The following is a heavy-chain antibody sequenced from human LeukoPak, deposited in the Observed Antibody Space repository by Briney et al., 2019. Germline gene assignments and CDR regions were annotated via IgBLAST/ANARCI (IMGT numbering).Heavy chain of an antibody. CDR3: AKDGGLGILWFGELLGYFDY. V-gene: IGHV3-23*01. J-gene: IGHJ4*02. Sequence: GGSLRLSCAASGFTFSSYAMSWVRRAPGKGLEWVSAISGSGGSTYYADSVKGRFTISRDNSKNTLYLQMNSLRAEDTAVYCCAKDGGLGILWFGELLGYFDYWGQGTLVTVSS. D-gene: IGHD3-10*01. CDR1: GFTFSSYA. CDR2: ISGSGGST.